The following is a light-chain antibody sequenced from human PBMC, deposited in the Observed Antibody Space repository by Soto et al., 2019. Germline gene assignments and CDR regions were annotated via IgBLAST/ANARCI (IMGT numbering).Light chain of an antibody. V-gene: IGKV3-20*01. Sequence: EIVLTQSPGTLSLSPGERATLSSRASQSVSSSYLAWYQQKPGQAPRLLIYGASSRATGIPDRFSGSGSGTDFTLTISRLEPEDFAVYYCQHYGSSRWTFGQGTKVEI. CDR1: QSVSSSY. J-gene: IGKJ1*01. CDR3: QHYGSSRWT. CDR2: GAS.